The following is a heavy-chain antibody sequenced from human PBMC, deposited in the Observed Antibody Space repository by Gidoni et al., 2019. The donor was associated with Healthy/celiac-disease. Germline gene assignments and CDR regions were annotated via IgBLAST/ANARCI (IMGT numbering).Heavy chain of an antibody. CDR2: INHSGST. J-gene: IGHJ3*02. CDR1: GGSFSGYY. Sequence: QVQLQQWGAGLLKPSETLSLTCAVYGGSFSGYYWSWIRQPPGTGLEWIGEINHSGSTNYNPSLKSRVTISVDTSKNQFSLKLSSVTAADTAVYYCARARITIFGVVRNAFDIWGQGTMVTVSS. D-gene: IGHD3-3*01. CDR3: ARARITIFGVVRNAFDI. V-gene: IGHV4-34*01.